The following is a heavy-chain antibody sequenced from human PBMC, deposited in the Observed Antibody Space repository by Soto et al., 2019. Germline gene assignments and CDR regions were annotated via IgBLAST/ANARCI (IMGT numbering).Heavy chain of an antibody. J-gene: IGHJ4*02. D-gene: IGHD1-26*01. CDR1: GDSMTKYY. V-gene: IGHV4-4*07. CDR2: IYTSGST. CDR3: ARTVGAAYYFDF. Sequence: SETLSLSCNVSGDSMTKYYWSWIRQPAGKGLEWIGRIYTSGSTNYNPSLKSRVTMSIDTSNNHFSLSLKSVAAADTAMYYCARTVGAAYYFDFWGQGARVTVSS.